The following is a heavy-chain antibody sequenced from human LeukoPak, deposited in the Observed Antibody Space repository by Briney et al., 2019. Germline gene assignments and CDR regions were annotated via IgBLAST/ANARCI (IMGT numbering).Heavy chain of an antibody. Sequence: GGSLRLSCATSGFSFNEYGMHWVRQVPGKGLEWVAYIRYDGSDKHYGDSVKGRFTISRDDSKNTLYLQMSSLRAEDTAVYYCAKDWDYNFWSNYDHWGQGILVTVSS. V-gene: IGHV3-30*02. CDR2: IRYDGSDK. J-gene: IGHJ4*02. CDR1: GFSFNEYG. CDR3: AKDWDYNFWSNYDH. D-gene: IGHD3-3*01.